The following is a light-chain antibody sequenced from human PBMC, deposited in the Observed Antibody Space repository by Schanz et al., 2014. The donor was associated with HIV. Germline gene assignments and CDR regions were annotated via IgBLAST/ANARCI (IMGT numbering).Light chain of an antibody. J-gene: IGLJ3*02. CDR1: SSNIGSYS. CDR3: ATWDDSLSGV. Sequence: QSVVTQPPSASGTPGQRVSISCSGSSSNIGSYSVYWYQQFPGTAPKLLIYKDSRRPSGVPDRFSGSKSGNSASLAISGLRSEDEAHYYCATWDDSLSGVFGGGTKLTVL. V-gene: IGLV1-47*01. CDR2: KDS.